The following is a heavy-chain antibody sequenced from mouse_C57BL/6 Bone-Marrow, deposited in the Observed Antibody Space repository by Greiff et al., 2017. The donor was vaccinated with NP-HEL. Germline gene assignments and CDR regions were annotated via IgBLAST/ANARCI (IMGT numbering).Heavy chain of an antibody. CDR2: INPNNGGT. D-gene: IGHD4-1*01. CDR3: ARALNWPFDY. J-gene: IGHJ2*01. V-gene: IGHV1-26*01. CDR1: LYTFTDYY. Sequence: LQQSGHELVPPFSSFTISFNSSLYTFTDYYINWVKQSHGKSLEWIGDINPNNGGTSYNQKFKGKATLTVDKSSSTAYMELRSLTSEDSAVYYCARALNWPFDYWGQGTTLTVSS.